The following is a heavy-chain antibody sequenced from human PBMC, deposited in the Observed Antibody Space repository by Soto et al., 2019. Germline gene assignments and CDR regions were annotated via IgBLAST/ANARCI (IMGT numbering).Heavy chain of an antibody. D-gene: IGHD6-19*01. CDR1: VFTFSNYY. CDR3: ARVSASGWHVNGRDYFDS. V-gene: IGHV3-11*01. CDR2: ISSREVTI. Sequence: QVQLVESGGGLVKPGGSLRLSCAASVFTFSNYYMAWIRQAPGKGLECLSYISSREVTIYYADSVKGRFTISRDNTKNSLYLQMSSLRDEDTGVYYCARVSASGWHVNGRDYFDSWGQGTLVTVSS. J-gene: IGHJ4*02.